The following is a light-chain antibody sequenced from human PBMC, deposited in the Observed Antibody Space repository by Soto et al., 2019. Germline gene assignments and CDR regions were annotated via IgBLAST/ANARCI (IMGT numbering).Light chain of an antibody. J-gene: IGKJ1*01. Sequence: DIQMTQSPSTLSASVGDRVTITCRASQSISSWMAWYQQKPGKAPKLLIYDVTNLESGVPSRFSGSGSGTEFTLTITSLQPDYVATYYCQQYNTFWTFGQGTKVEIK. V-gene: IGKV1-5*01. CDR3: QQYNTFWT. CDR2: DVT. CDR1: QSISSW.